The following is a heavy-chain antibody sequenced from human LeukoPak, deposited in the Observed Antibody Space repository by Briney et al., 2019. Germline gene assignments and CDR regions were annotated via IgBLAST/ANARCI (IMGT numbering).Heavy chain of an antibody. Sequence: GSSVKVSCKASGGTFSSYAISWVRQAPGQGLEWMGGIIPIFGTANYAQKFQGRVTITADESTSTAYMELSSLRSEDTAVYYCASRSGYSYGYWYFDYWGQGTLVTVSS. CDR3: ASRSGYSYGYWYFDY. V-gene: IGHV1-69*01. CDR1: GGTFSSYA. D-gene: IGHD5-18*01. CDR2: IIPIFGTA. J-gene: IGHJ4*02.